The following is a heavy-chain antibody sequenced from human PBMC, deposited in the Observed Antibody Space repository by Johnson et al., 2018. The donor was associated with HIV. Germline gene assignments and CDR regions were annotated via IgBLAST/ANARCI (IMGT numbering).Heavy chain of an antibody. Sequence: QEQLVESGGGVVQPGGSLRLSCAASGFTFSSYGMHWVRQAPGKGLEWVAVISYDGSNKYYEDSVKGRFTISRDNSNLYLEMNSLRVEDTAVYYCARGGYELFLNNAFDIWGQGTLVTVSA. V-gene: IGHV3-33*05. CDR2: ISYDGSNK. D-gene: IGHD1-1*01. J-gene: IGHJ3*02. CDR1: GFTFSSYG. CDR3: ARGGYELFLNNAFDI.